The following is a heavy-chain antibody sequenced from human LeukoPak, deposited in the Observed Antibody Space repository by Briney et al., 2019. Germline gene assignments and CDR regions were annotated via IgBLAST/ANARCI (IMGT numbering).Heavy chain of an antibody. V-gene: IGHV1-2*06. D-gene: IGHD6-19*01. J-gene: IGHJ4*02. CDR3: ARGSSGWHAAGY. CDR2: INPNSGGT. CDR1: GYTFTGYY. Sequence: ASVKVSCKASGYTFTGYYMHWVRQAPGQGLEWMGRINPNSGGTNYAQKFQGRVTMTRDTSISTAYMELSRLRSDDTAVYYCARGSSGWHAAGYWGQGTLVTVSS.